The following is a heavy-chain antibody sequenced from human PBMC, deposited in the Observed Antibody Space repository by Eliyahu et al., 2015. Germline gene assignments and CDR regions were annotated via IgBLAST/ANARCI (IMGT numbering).Heavy chain of an antibody. Sequence: QVQLVESGGGVVQPGRSLRLSCXGSGFNFXSXGMHWVRQAPGKGMXWVAVIAYDGKNKYYAXSVKGRLTISRDNSKKTLYLQMDSLTVEDTAVYYCAKVQAPSSSGWYXYLHHWGQGTRVTVSS. D-gene: IGHD6-19*01. CDR1: GFNFXSXG. CDR2: IAYDGKNK. V-gene: IGHV3-30*18. CDR3: AKVQAPSSSGWYXYLHH. J-gene: IGHJ1*01.